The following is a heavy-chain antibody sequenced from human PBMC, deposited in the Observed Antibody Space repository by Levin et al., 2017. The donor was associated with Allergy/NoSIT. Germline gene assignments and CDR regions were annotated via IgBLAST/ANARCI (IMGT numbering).Heavy chain of an antibody. J-gene: IGHJ2*01. Sequence: GGSLRLSCAASGFTFSSYAMHWVRQAPGKGLEWVAVISYDGSNKYYADSVKGRFTISRDNSKNTLYLQMNSLRAEDTAVYYCARDHPTDRYCSGGSCYSGYFDLWGRGTLVTVSS. CDR3: ARDHPTDRYCSGGSCYSGYFDL. CDR1: GFTFSSYA. CDR2: ISYDGSNK. V-gene: IGHV3-30-3*01. D-gene: IGHD2-15*01.